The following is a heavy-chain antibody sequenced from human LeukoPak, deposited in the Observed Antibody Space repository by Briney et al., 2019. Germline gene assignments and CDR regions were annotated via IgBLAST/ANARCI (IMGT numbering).Heavy chain of an antibody. V-gene: IGHV3-23*01. CDR2: ISGSGGST. CDR1: GFTFSSYG. J-gene: IGHJ4*02. D-gene: IGHD3-10*01. Sequence: GGTLRLSCAASGFTFSSYGMSWVRQAPGKGLEWVSAISGSGGSTYYADSVKGRFTISRDNSKNTLYLQMNSLRAEDTAVYYCAKSDRRVRGVIINPTFDYWGQGTLVTVSS. CDR3: AKSDRRVRGVIINPTFDY.